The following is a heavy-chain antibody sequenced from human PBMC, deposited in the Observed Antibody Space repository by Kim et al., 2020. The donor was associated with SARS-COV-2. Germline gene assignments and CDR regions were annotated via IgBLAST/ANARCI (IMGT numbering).Heavy chain of an antibody. Sequence: GSLRLSCAASGFTFSDFYMSWIRQAPGKGLEWVSYISSGGTADYYADSVRGRFTISRDNAKNSLYLQMNSLRAEDTAVYYCARGKLRAGRLWGQGTLVTVSS. J-gene: IGHJ4*02. CDR2: ISSGGTAD. CDR3: ARGKLRAGRL. CDR1: GFTFSDFY. V-gene: IGHV3-11*01. D-gene: IGHD6-6*01.